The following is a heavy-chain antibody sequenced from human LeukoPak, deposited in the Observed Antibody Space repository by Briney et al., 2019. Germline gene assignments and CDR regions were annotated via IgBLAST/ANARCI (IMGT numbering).Heavy chain of an antibody. Sequence: QPGGSLRLSCAASGFTFSSYWMSWVRQAPGKGLEWVANIKQDGSEKYYVDSVKGRFTISRDNAKNSLYLQMSSLRAEDTAVYYCARDGTYYDFWSGYSYYYYYGMDVWGQGTTVTVSS. CDR3: ARDGTYYDFWSGYSYYYYYGMDV. J-gene: IGHJ6*02. D-gene: IGHD3-3*01. V-gene: IGHV3-7*01. CDR2: IKQDGSEK. CDR1: GFTFSSYW.